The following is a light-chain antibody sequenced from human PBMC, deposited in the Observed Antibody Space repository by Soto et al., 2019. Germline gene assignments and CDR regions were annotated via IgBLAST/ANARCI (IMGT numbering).Light chain of an antibody. CDR3: SSYTSSSTLVV. V-gene: IGLV2-14*03. Sequence: QSVLTQPASVSGSPGQSITISCTGTSSDVGGYKYVSWYQQHPGKAPQLMIYDVSDRRSGVSNRFSGSKSGNTASLTISGLQAEDEADYYCSSYTSSSTLVVFGGGTKLTVL. J-gene: IGLJ2*01. CDR1: SSDVGGYKY. CDR2: DVS.